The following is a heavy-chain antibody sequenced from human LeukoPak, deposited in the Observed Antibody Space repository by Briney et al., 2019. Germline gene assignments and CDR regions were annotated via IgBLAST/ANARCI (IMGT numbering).Heavy chain of an antibody. D-gene: IGHD2-2*01. CDR1: GFTFSSYG. CDR3: AKGFRVVVPAAPPGLDY. J-gene: IGHJ4*02. V-gene: IGHV3-30*18. Sequence: GGSLRLSCAASGFTFSSYGMHWVRQAPGKGLERVAVISYDGSNKYYADSVKGRFTISRDNSKNTLYLQMNSLRAEDTAVYYCAKGFRVVVPAAPPGLDYWGQGTLVTVSS. CDR2: ISYDGSNK.